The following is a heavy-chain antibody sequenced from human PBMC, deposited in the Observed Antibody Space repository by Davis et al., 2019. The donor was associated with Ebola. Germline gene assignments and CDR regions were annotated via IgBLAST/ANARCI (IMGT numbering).Heavy chain of an antibody. J-gene: IGHJ4*02. Sequence: GGSLSLSCAASGFTSSGYNMTWVRQAPGMGLEWVSGISSGGGGKYYADSVKGRFTISRDNTKNSLYLQMNSLRAEDTAVYYCARDFRPYSSSPLFDYWGQGTLVTDSS. V-gene: IGHV3-21*01. CDR1: GFTSSGYN. CDR2: ISSGGGGK. CDR3: ARDFRPYSSSPLFDY. D-gene: IGHD6-6*01.